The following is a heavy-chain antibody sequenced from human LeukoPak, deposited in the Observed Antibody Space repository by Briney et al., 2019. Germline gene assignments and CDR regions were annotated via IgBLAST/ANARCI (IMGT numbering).Heavy chain of an antibody. Sequence: SETLSLTCTVSGGSISSYYWSWIRQPAGKGLEWIGRIYPSVGTNYNPSLKSRVTISVDTSKNQFSLKLSSVTAADTAVYYCARMVHSYGPESSLFDYWGQGTLVTVSS. V-gene: IGHV4-4*07. CDR2: IYPSVGT. D-gene: IGHD5-18*01. CDR1: GGSISSYY. CDR3: ARMVHSYGPESSLFDY. J-gene: IGHJ4*02.